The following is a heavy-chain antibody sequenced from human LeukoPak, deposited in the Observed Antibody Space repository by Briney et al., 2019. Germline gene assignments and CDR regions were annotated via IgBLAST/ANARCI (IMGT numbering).Heavy chain of an antibody. D-gene: IGHD3-22*01. CDR1: GFTFSNAW. Sequence: GGSLRLSCAASGFTFSNAWMSWVRQAPGKGLEWVGRIKSKTDGGTTDYAAPVKGRFTTSRDDSKNTLYLQMNSLKTEDTAVYYCTTGPPPYYYDSSGYPYSPYYYYYGMDVWGQGTTVTVSS. CDR2: IKSKTDGGTT. J-gene: IGHJ6*02. V-gene: IGHV3-15*01. CDR3: TTGPPPYYYDSSGYPYSPYYYYYGMDV.